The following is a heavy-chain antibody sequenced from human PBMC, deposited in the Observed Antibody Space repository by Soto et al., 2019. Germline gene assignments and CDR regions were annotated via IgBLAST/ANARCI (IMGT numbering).Heavy chain of an antibody. CDR1: GFTFSPYT. J-gene: IGHJ4*02. D-gene: IGHD2-21*02. V-gene: IGHV3-30-3*01. CDR2: ISDDGNNR. Sequence: QVQLVESGGGVVQPGRSLRLSCSASGFTFSPYTMHWVRQAPGKGLEWVAVISDDGNNRYYPDSVKGRFTISRDNSKNTLYLQMNSLRPEDTAVYYCARGGGFRGGDCYKGGVDYWGQGTLVTVSS. CDR3: ARGGGFRGGDCYKGGVDY.